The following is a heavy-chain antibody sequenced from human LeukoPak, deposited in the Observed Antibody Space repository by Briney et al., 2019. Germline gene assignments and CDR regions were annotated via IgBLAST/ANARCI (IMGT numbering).Heavy chain of an antibody. CDR3: ASGGSGYYYS. CDR2: VSYTGRT. V-gene: IGHV4-59*08. Sequence: PSETLSLTCTVSGGSLSGHYWSWIRQPPGKRLEWIGYVSYTGRTKYNPSLQSRVTISLDMSKNQFSLKLRSVTAADTAVYYCASGGSGYYYSWGQGSLVTVSS. J-gene: IGHJ4*02. D-gene: IGHD3-22*01. CDR1: GGSLSGHY.